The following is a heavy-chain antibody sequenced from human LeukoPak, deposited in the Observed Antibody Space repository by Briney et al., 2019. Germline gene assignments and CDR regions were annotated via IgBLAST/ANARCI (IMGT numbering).Heavy chain of an antibody. J-gene: IGHJ5*02. V-gene: IGHV5-51*01. CDR3: ARGGGDTVSWFDP. Sequence: GESLKTSCKASGYSFTTYWIGWVRQVPGKGLEWVGIIYPADSTAKYSPSFQGQVTISVDKSISTAYLQWSSLKASDTATYYCARGGGDTVSWFDPWGQGTLVTVSS. CDR2: IYPADSTA. D-gene: IGHD4-11*01. CDR1: GYSFTTYW.